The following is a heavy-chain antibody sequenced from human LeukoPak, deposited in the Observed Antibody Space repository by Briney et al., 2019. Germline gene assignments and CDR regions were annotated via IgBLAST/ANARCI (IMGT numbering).Heavy chain of an antibody. CDR1: GGSFSGYY. J-gene: IGHJ2*01. V-gene: IGHV4-4*07. CDR3: ARDEDSSSWYGCFDL. D-gene: IGHD6-13*01. Sequence: SETLSLTCAAYGGSFSGYYWSWIRQPAGKGLEWIGRIYTSGSTNYNPSLKSRVTMSVDTSKNQFSLKLSSVTAADTAVYYCARDEDSSSWYGCFDLWGRGTLVTVSS. CDR2: IYTSGST.